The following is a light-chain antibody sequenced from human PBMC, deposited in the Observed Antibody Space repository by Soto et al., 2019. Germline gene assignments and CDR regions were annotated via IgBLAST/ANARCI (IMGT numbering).Light chain of an antibody. J-gene: IGKJ1*01. Sequence: DIQMTQSPSTLSASVGDRITITCRASQSISSWLAWYQQKPGKAPKLLIYKASSLESGVPSRFSGSGSGTEFTLTIISLQTDDFATYYCQQYNSYWGTFGQGTKVDIK. CDR3: QQYNSYWGT. V-gene: IGKV1-5*03. CDR2: KAS. CDR1: QSISSW.